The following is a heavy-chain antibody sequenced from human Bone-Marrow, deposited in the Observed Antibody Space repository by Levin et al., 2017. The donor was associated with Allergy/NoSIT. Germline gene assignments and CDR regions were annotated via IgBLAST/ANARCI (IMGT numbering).Heavy chain of an antibody. D-gene: IGHD6-19*01. CDR1: GFMFSDSA. CDR2: IRTKADTFAP. Sequence: PGGSLRLSCAASGFMFSDSAIHWVRQASGKGLEWVARIRTKADTFAPEYAVSVNGRFTISRDDSKNTAYLQMNSLKSDDTAVYYCSSGPSGWTEYFQQWGQGTLVTVSS. V-gene: IGHV3-73*01. J-gene: IGHJ1*01. CDR3: SSGPSGWTEYFQQ.